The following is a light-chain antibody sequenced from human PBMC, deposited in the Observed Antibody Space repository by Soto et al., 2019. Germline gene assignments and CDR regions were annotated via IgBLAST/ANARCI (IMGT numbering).Light chain of an antibody. V-gene: IGKV3-15*01. CDR3: QQYNKWPQT. CDR1: QSVSID. J-gene: IGKJ1*01. CDR2: GAS. Sequence: EMVLTQSPGTLSLSPGERATLHCRASQSVSIDLAWYQQKPGQAPRLLIYGASTRATDIPATFTGSGSGTEFTLTISSLQSEDIAVYYCQQYNKWPQTFGQGTKVDIK.